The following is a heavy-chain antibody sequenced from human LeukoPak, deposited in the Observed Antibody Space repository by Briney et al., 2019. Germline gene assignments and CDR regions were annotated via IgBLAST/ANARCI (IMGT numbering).Heavy chain of an antibody. Sequence: ASVKVSCKASGYTFTSYGISWVRQAPGQGLEWMGWISAYNGNTNYAQKLQGRVTMTTDTSTSTAYMELRSLRSDDTAVYYCARAPAVAAPCYFDYWGQGTLVTVSS. J-gene: IGHJ4*02. CDR3: ARAPAVAAPCYFDY. CDR1: GYTFTSYG. D-gene: IGHD6-19*01. V-gene: IGHV1-18*01. CDR2: ISAYNGNT.